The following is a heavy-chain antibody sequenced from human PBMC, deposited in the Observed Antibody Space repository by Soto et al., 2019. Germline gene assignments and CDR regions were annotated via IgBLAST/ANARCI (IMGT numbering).Heavy chain of an antibody. Sequence: QVRLVQSGAEVKKPGASVSISYKTSGFTFTTYYIHWVRQAPGQGLEWMGMIDPSGGSTTYAQKFQGRITMTSDMSTSTVYMELSSLRSEDTAVYYCARVTYDTTGYYAFWGQGTLVTVSS. CDR2: IDPSGGST. D-gene: IGHD3-22*01. CDR3: ARVTYDTTGYYAF. CDR1: GFTFTTYY. J-gene: IGHJ4*02. V-gene: IGHV1-46*01.